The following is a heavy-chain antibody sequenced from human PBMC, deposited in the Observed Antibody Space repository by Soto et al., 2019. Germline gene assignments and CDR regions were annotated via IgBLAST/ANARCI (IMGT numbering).Heavy chain of an antibody. CDR3: ARPHYGGNSVDY. J-gene: IGHJ4*02. CDR2: MNPNSGNT. V-gene: IGHV1-8*01. D-gene: IGHD4-17*01. Sequence: ASVKVSCKASGYTFTSYDINWVRQATGQGLEWMGWMNPNSGNTGYAQKFQGRVTMTRNTSINTAYMELSSLRSEDTAVYYCARPHYGGNSVDYWGQGTLVTVSS. CDR1: GYTFTSYD.